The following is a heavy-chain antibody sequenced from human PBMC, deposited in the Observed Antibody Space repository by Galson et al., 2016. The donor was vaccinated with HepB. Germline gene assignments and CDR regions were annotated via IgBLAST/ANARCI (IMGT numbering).Heavy chain of an antibody. CDR1: GDSVSSNSAA. CDR2: TYYRSKWYN. D-gene: IGHD4-11*01. V-gene: IGHV6-1*01. Sequence: CAISGDSVSSNSAAWNWIRQSPSRGLEWLGRTYYRSKWYNDYAVSLKSRLTINPGTSKNQFSLQLTSVTPEDTAVYYCARDLSTALDYWGPGTLVTVSS. CDR3: ARDLSTALDY. J-gene: IGHJ4*02.